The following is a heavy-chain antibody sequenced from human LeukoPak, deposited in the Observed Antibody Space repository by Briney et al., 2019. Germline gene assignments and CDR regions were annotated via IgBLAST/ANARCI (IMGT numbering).Heavy chain of an antibody. CDR2: ISGSGGST. V-gene: IGHV3-23*01. CDR1: GFTFSSYA. D-gene: IGHD6-19*01. J-gene: IGHJ1*01. Sequence: GGSLRLSCAASGFTFSSYAMSWVRQAPGKGLEWVSAISGSGGSTYYADSVKGRFTISRDNSKNTLYLQMNSLRAEDTAVYYCAKDSSDSSGWILGAEYFQHWGQGALVTVSS. CDR3: AKDSSDSSGWILGAEYFQH.